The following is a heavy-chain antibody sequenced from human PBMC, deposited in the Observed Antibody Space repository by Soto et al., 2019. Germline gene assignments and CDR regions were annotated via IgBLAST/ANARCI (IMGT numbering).Heavy chain of an antibody. D-gene: IGHD7-27*01. J-gene: IGHJ6*02. CDR1: GFTFSSYG. Sequence: QVQLVASGGGVVQPGRSLRLSCAASGFTFSSYGMHWVRQAPGKELEWVAVISYDGSNKYYADSVNGRFTISRDNSKNTLYLQMNSLRAEDTAVYYCAKDLLGPGRAYGMDVWGQGTTVTGSS. CDR3: AKDLLGPGRAYGMDV. CDR2: ISYDGSNK. V-gene: IGHV3-30*18.